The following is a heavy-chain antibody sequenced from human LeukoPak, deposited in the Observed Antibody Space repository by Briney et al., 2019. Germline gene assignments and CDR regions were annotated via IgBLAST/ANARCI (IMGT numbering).Heavy chain of an antibody. V-gene: IGHV3-33*01. D-gene: IGHD5-12*01. CDR2: IWHDGSNK. Sequence: GGSLRLSCAASGFTFSSYGMHWVRQAPGKGLEWVAVIWHDGSNKCYADSVKGRFTISRDNSKNTLYLQMNSLRAEDTAVYYCAAGRDGYNIPIDYWGQGTLVTVSS. CDR1: GFTFSSYG. J-gene: IGHJ4*02. CDR3: AAGRDGYNIPIDY.